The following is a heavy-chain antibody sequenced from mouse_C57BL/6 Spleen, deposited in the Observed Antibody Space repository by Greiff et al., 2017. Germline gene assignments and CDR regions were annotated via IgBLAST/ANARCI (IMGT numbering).Heavy chain of an antibody. CDR3: ARDYGSSWGGAMDY. D-gene: IGHD1-1*01. V-gene: IGHV1-69*01. J-gene: IGHJ4*01. CDR2: IDPSDSYT. CDR1: GYTFTSYW. Sequence: VQLQQPGAELVMPGASVKLSCKASGYTFTSYWMHWVKQRPGQGLEWIGEIDPSDSYTNYNQKFQGKSTLTVDKSSSTAYMQLSSLTSEDSAVYYCARDYGSSWGGAMDYWGQGTSVTVSS.